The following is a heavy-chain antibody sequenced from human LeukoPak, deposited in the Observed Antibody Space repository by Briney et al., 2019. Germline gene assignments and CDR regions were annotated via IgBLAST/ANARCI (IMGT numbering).Heavy chain of an antibody. D-gene: IGHD1-26*01. J-gene: IGHJ3*02. CDR3: ARDSSPPIVGTTFWADAFDI. CDR1: GFTFSSYW. V-gene: IGHV3-7*01. Sequence: PGGSLRLSCAASGFTFSSYWMSWVRQAPGKGLEWVANIKQDGSEKYYVDSVKGRFTISRDNAKNSLYLQMNSLRAEDTAVYYCARDSSPPIVGTTFWADAFDIWGQGTMVTVSS. CDR2: IKQDGSEK.